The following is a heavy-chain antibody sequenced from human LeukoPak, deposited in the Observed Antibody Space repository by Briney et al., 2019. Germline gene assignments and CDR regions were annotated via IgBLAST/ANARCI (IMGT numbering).Heavy chain of an antibody. D-gene: IGHD3-22*01. CDR1: GGSISSGGYF. V-gene: IGHV4-31*03. CDR2: IYYSGST. Sequence: PSETLSLTCTVSGGSISSGGYFWSWVRQHPGKGLEWIGYIYYSGSTYYSPSLRSRVSISVDTSKNQFSLKLGSVTAADTAVYYCARNFHDRSGYRYYFDYWGEGTLVTVSS. J-gene: IGHJ4*02. CDR3: ARNFHDRSGYRYYFDY.